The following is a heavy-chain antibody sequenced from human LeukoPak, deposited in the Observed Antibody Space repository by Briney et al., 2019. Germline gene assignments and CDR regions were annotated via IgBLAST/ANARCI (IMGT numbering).Heavy chain of an antibody. CDR1: GFTFSSYS. CDR3: ARFDSSGWFSDY. D-gene: IGHD6-19*01. Sequence: GGSLRLSCAASGFTFSSYSMNWVRQAPGKGLEWVSSISSSSSYIYYADSVKGRFTISRDNAKNSLYLQMNSLRAEDTAVYYCARFDSSGWFSDYWGQGTLVTVSS. CDR2: ISSSSSYI. J-gene: IGHJ4*02. V-gene: IGHV3-21*01.